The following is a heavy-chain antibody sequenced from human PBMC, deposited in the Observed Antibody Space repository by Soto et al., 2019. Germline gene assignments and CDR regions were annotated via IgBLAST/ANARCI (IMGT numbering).Heavy chain of an antibody. CDR1: GGTFSSYA. D-gene: IGHD6-6*01. CDR2: IIPIFGTA. Sequence: ASVKVSCKASGGTFSSYAISWVRQAPGQGLEWMGGIIPIFGTANYAQKLQGRVTITADESTSTAYMELSSLRSEDTAVYYCARHQYSSSLSHSSYCFYGMYXWGQGTPVTVS. V-gene: IGHV1-69*13. CDR3: ARHQYSSSLSHSSYCFYGMYX. J-gene: IGHJ6*02.